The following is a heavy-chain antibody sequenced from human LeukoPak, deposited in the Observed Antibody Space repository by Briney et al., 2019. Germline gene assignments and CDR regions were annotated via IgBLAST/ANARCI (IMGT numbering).Heavy chain of an antibody. J-gene: IGHJ4*02. CDR2: FDPEDGET. CDR3: ATPFRYCSSTSCYSLFDY. D-gene: IGHD2-2*01. CDR1: GYTLTELS. V-gene: IGHV1-24*01. Sequence: ASVKVSCKVSGYTLTELSMHWVRQAPGKGLEWMGGFDPEDGETIYAQKFQGRVTMTEDTSTDAAYMELSSLRSEDTAVYYCATPFRYCSSTSCYSLFDYWGQGTLVTVSS.